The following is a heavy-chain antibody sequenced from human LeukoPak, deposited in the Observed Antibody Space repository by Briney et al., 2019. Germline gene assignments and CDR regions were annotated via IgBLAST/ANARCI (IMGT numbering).Heavy chain of an antibody. D-gene: IGHD3-3*01. CDR2: IRYDGSNK. CDR1: GFTFSSYG. CDR3: AKGGYYDFWSGYSNWFDP. Sequence: PGGSLRLSCAASGFTFSSYGMHWVRQAPGKGLEWVAFIRYDGSNKYYADSVKGRFTISRDNSKNTLYLQMDSLRAEDTAVYYCAKGGYYDFWSGYSNWFDPWGQGTLVTVSS. J-gene: IGHJ5*02. V-gene: IGHV3-30*02.